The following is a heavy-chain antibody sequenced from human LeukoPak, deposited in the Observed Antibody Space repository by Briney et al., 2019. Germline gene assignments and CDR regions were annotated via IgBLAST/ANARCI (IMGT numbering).Heavy chain of an antibody. CDR2: IYPGDSDT. D-gene: IGHD3-10*01. J-gene: IGHJ4*02. Sequence: PGESLKISCEASGYSFTTYWIGWVRQMPRTGLEWMGIIYPGDSDTRYSPSFQGQVTISADKSISTAYLQWSSLKASDTAMYYGARQHGSGSYYSRAIDYWGQGTLVTVSS. V-gene: IGHV5-51*01. CDR1: GYSFTTYW. CDR3: ARQHGSGSYYSRAIDY.